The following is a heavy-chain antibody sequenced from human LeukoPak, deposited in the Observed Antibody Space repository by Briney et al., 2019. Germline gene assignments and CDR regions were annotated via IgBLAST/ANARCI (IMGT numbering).Heavy chain of an antibody. Sequence: GASVKVSCKASGYTFTDYYIHWVQQAPGKGLEWMGRVDPEEGETIYADRFQGRLIITADTFTDTAYMELSSLRSEDTAVYFCATSPSIPAAPNDYWGQGTLVTVSS. D-gene: IGHD2-2*01. CDR1: GYTFTDYY. CDR2: VDPEEGET. V-gene: IGHV1-69-2*01. CDR3: ATSPSIPAAPNDY. J-gene: IGHJ4*02.